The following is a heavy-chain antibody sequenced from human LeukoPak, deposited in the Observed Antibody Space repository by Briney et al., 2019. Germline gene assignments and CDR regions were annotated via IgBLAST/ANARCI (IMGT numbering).Heavy chain of an antibody. Sequence: GGSLRLSCAASGFTFSSYSMNWVRQAPGKGLEWVSSISSSSSYIYYADSVKGRFTISRDNAKNSLYLQMNSLRAEDTAVYYCARALQRYCSSTSCYNVDYWGQGTPVTVSS. V-gene: IGHV3-21*01. CDR1: GFTFSSYS. D-gene: IGHD2-2*02. CDR2: ISSSSSYI. CDR3: ARALQRYCSSTSCYNVDY. J-gene: IGHJ4*02.